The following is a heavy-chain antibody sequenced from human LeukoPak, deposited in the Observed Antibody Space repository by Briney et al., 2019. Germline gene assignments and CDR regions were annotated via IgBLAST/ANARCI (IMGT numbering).Heavy chain of an antibody. CDR2: IWYDGSNK. V-gene: IGHV3-33*01. CDR3: ARGNILTGYDY. Sequence: GRSPRLSCAASGFTLSIYDMHWVRQAPGKGLEWVAVIWYDGSNKNYADSVKGRFTISRDNSKNTLYLQMNSLRAGDTAVYYCARGNILTGYDYWGQGTLVAASS. CDR1: GFTLSIYD. D-gene: IGHD3-9*01. J-gene: IGHJ4*02.